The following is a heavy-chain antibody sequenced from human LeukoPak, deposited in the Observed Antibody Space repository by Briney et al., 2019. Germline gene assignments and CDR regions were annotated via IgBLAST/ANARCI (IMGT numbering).Heavy chain of an antibody. J-gene: IGHJ4*02. CDR3: AKLYGSSRNLDY. CDR2: IRYDGSNE. CDR1: GFTFSSYG. V-gene: IGHV3-30*02. D-gene: IGHD1-14*01. Sequence: GGSLRLSCAASGFTFSSYGMHWVRQAPGKGLEWVAFIRYDGSNEYYADSVKGRFTISRDTSKNTLYLQMNSLRAEDTAVYYCAKLYGSSRNLDYWGQGTLVTVSS.